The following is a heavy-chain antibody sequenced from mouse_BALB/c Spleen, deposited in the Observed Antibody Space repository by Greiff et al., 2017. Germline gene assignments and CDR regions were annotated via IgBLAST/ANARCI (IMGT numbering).Heavy chain of an antibody. V-gene: IGHV5-17*02. J-gene: IGHJ4*01. Sequence: DVQLVESGGGLVQPGGSRKLSCAASGFTFSSFGMHWVRQAPEKGLEWVAYISSGSSTIYYADTLKGRFTISGDNPKNTLFLQMSSLRSEDTAMYYCARFEGRGAMDYWGQGTSVTVSS. CDR1: GFTFSSFG. D-gene: IGHD3-3*01. CDR3: ARFEGRGAMDY. CDR2: ISSGSSTI.